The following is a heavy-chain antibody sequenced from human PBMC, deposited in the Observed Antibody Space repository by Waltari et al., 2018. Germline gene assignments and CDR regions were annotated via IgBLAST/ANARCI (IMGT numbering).Heavy chain of an antibody. J-gene: IGHJ3*02. D-gene: IGHD4-17*01. Sequence: QVQLQQWGAGLLKPSEILSLTCAVYGGSFSGYYWSWIRQPPGKGLEWIGEINHSGSTNYNPSLKSRVTISVDTSKNQFSLKLSSVTAADTAVYYCARRGDYGGNAGAFDIWGQGTMVTVSS. V-gene: IGHV4-34*01. CDR2: INHSGST. CDR3: ARRGDYGGNAGAFDI. CDR1: GGSFSGYY.